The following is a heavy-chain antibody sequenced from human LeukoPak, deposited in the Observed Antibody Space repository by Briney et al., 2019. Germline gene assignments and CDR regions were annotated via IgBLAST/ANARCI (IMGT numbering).Heavy chain of an antibody. J-gene: IGHJ4*02. CDR2: IKANGRET. Sequence: GGSLRLSCAASGFTFSTYWMTWVRQAPGKGLEWVANIKANGRETYYVDSVKGRFTISRDDAQKSLYLQLNSLRVEDTAIYYCAKGGYVDYCGQGSLVTVSS. CDR3: AKGGYVDY. CDR1: GFTFSTYW. V-gene: IGHV3-7*01. D-gene: IGHD3-16*01.